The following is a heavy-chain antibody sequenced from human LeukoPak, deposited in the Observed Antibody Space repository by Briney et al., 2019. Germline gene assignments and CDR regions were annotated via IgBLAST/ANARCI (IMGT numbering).Heavy chain of an antibody. CDR1: GGSFSGYY. V-gene: IGHV4-34*01. D-gene: IGHD6-6*01. CDR3: ARKHLGMGIAARRKSPDREEGLSYFDY. J-gene: IGHJ4*02. Sequence: PSETLPLTCAVYGGSFSGYYWSWIRQPPGKGLEWIGEINHSGSTNYNPSLKSRVTISVDTSKNQFSLKLSSVTAADTAVYYCARKHLGMGIAARRKSPDREEGLSYFDYWGQGTLVTVSS. CDR2: INHSGST.